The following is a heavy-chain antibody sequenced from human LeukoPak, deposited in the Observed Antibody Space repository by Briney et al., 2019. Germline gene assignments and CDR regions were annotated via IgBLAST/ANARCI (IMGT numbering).Heavy chain of an antibody. Sequence: ASVKVSCKASGYTFTSYGLSWVRQAPGQGLEWMGWISAYNGNTNYAQKLQGRVTMTTDTSTSTAYMELRSLRSDDTAVYYCARGRGMRYDSSGRPLDYWGQGTLVTVSS. CDR2: ISAYNGNT. V-gene: IGHV1-18*01. CDR1: GYTFTSYG. D-gene: IGHD3-22*01. J-gene: IGHJ4*02. CDR3: ARGRGMRYDSSGRPLDY.